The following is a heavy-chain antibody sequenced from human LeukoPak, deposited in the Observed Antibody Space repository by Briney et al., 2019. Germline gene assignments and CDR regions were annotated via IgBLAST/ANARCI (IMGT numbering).Heavy chain of an antibody. V-gene: IGHV3-53*01. J-gene: IGHJ5*02. D-gene: IGHD2-2*02. Sequence: PGGSLRLSCAASGFTVSSNYMSWVRQAPGKGLEWVSVIYSGGSTYYADSVKGRFTISRDNAKNSLYLQMNSLRAEDTAVYYCARGSTRYCSSTSCYNWFDPWGQGTLVTVSS. CDR2: IYSGGST. CDR3: ARGSTRYCSSTSCYNWFDP. CDR1: GFTVSSNY.